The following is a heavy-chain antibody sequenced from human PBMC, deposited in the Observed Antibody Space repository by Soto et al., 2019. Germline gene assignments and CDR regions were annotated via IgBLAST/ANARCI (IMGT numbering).Heavy chain of an antibody. Sequence: SETLSLTCAGSGGSISSGGYSWSWIRQTPGKGLEWIGYIYHSGSTYYNPSLKSRVTISVDRSKNQFSLKLSSVTAADTAVYYCARGPDVLRYFDWTYYYGMDVWGQGTTVTVSS. CDR2: IYHSGST. CDR3: ARGPDVLRYFDWTYYYGMDV. V-gene: IGHV4-30-2*01. D-gene: IGHD3-9*01. J-gene: IGHJ6*02. CDR1: GGSISSGGYS.